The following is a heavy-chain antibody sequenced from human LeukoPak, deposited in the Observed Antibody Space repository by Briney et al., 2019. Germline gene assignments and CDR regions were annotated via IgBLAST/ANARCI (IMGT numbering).Heavy chain of an antibody. V-gene: IGHV1-69*04. J-gene: IGHJ6*02. CDR1: GGTFSSYA. CDR3: ARCIVPNYYASGSSLGMDV. D-gene: IGHD3-10*01. Sequence: ASVKVSCKASGGTFSSYAISWVRQAPGQGLEWMGRIIPILGIANYAQKFQGRVTITADKSTSTAYMELSSLRSEDTAVYYCARCIVPNYYASGSSLGMDVWGQGTTVAVSS. CDR2: IIPILGIA.